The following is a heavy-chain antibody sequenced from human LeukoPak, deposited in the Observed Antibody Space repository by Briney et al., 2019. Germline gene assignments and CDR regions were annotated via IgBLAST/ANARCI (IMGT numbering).Heavy chain of an antibody. CDR1: AYTFTSYG. V-gene: IGHV1-18*01. CDR3: ARDGTYCYDSSGYPFDY. CDR2: ISAYNGNT. J-gene: IGHJ4*02. D-gene: IGHD3-22*01. Sequence: ASVKVSCKASAYTFTSYGISWVRQAPAQGLEWMGWISAYNGNTNYAQKLQGRVTMTTDTSTSTAYMEVRSLRSDDTAVYYCARDGTYCYDSSGYPFDYWGQGTLVTVSS.